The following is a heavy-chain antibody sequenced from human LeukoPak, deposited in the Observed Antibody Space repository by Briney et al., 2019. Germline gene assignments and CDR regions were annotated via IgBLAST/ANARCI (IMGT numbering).Heavy chain of an antibody. CDR2: ISTSGST. Sequence: SETLSLTCTVSGGSISSYYWSWIRQPAGKGLEWIGRISTSGSTNYNPSLKSRVTMSVDTSKNQFSLKPSSVTAADTAVYYCARDLGGHCSSTSCYGEYYFDYWGQGTLVTVSS. D-gene: IGHD2-2*01. J-gene: IGHJ4*02. CDR1: GGSISSYY. V-gene: IGHV4-4*07. CDR3: ARDLGGHCSSTSCYGEYYFDY.